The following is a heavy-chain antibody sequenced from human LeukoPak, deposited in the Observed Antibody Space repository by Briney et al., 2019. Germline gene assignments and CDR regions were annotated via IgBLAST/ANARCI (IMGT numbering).Heavy chain of an antibody. CDR3: ARTLRGGGALDY. CDR2: IRYDGSNK. D-gene: IGHD3-16*01. V-gene: IGHV3-33*01. CDR1: GFTFSSYG. Sequence: GRSRRLSCAASGFTFSSYGMHWVRQAPGKGLEGVAVIRYDGSNKYYADSVKDGLTISRENSKNTLYLQMNSLRAEDTAVYYCARTLRGGGALDYWGQGTLVTVSS. J-gene: IGHJ4*02.